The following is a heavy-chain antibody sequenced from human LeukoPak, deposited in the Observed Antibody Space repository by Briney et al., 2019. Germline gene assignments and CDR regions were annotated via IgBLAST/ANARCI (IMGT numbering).Heavy chain of an antibody. CDR2: INPNSGGT. CDR1: GYTFTAYY. Sequence: ASVKVSCKASGYTFTAYYMHWVRQAPGQGLEWMGRINPNSGGTNYAQKFQGRVTMTRDTSISTAYMELSRLRSDDTAVYYCAIDIQQLADAFDIWGQGTMVTVSS. J-gene: IGHJ3*02. V-gene: IGHV1-2*06. CDR3: AIDIQQLADAFDI. D-gene: IGHD6-6*01.